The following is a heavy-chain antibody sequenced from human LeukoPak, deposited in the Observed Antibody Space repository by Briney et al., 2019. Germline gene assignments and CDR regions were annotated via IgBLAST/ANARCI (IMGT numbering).Heavy chain of an antibody. CDR3: AREIFGSGSYPVF. D-gene: IGHD3-10*01. J-gene: IGHJ4*02. CDR2: IWHDGSHK. Sequence: GSLRLSCAASGFAFNTYAMHWVRQAPGQGLEWVALIWHDGSHKFYSNSVRGQFTISRDNSKNTVSLQMNNLRPEDTAVYYCAREIFGSGSYPVFWGQGTLVTVSS. V-gene: IGHV3-33*01. CDR1: GFAFNTYA.